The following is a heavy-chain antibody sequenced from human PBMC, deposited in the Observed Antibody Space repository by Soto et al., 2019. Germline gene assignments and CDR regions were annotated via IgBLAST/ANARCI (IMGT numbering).Heavy chain of an antibody. J-gene: IGHJ4*02. CDR2: ISAYNGNT. D-gene: IGHD5-18*01. CDR3: ATTVGYSYGYYDY. CDR1: GYTITSYG. V-gene: IGHV1-18*01. Sequence: QVQLVQSGAEVKKPGASVKVSCKASGYTITSYGISWVRQAPGQGLEWMGWISAYNGNTNFAQKLQGRVTMTTDTSTSTVYMELRSLRSDDTAVYYCATTVGYSYGYYDYWGQGTLVTVSS.